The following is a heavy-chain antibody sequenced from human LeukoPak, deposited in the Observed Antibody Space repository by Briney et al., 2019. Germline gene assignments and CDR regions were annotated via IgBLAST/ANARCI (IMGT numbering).Heavy chain of an antibody. CDR2: IYYSGST. CDR1: GGSISSYY. V-gene: IGHV4-59*08. Sequence: SETLSLTCTVSGGSISSYYWSWIRQPPGKGLEWIGYIYYSGSTNYNPSLKSRVTISVGTSKNQFSLKLSSVTAADTAVYYCARHSSVTTTYYYGMDVWGQGTTVTVSS. CDR3: ARHSSVTTTYYYGMDV. J-gene: IGHJ6*02. D-gene: IGHD4-11*01.